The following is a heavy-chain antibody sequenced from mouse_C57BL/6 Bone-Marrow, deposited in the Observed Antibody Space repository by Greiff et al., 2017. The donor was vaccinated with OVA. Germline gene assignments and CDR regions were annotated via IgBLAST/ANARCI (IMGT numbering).Heavy chain of an antibody. CDR1: GYTFTSYW. CDR3: ASRGAYYYGSRGAWFAY. CDR2: IHPNSGST. D-gene: IGHD1-1*01. J-gene: IGHJ3*01. V-gene: IGHV1-64*01. Sequence: VQLQQSGAELVKPGASVKLSCKASGYTFTSYWMHWVKQRPGQGLEWIGMIHPNSGSTNYNEKFKRKATLTVDKSSSTAYMQLSSLTSEDSAVYYCASRGAYYYGSRGAWFAYWGQGTLVTVSA.